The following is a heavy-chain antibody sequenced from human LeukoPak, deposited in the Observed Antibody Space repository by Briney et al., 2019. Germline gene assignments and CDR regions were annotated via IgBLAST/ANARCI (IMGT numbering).Heavy chain of an antibody. J-gene: IGHJ4*02. D-gene: IGHD1-26*01. V-gene: IGHV3-30-3*01. Sequence: GSLRPSCAASGFTFSSYAMHWVRQAPGKGLEWVAVISYDGSNKYYVDSVKGRFTISRDNSKNTLYLQVNSLRAEDTAVYYCAKGGKWDVTPFDYWGQGTLVTVSS. CDR3: AKGGKWDVTPFDY. CDR2: ISYDGSNK. CDR1: GFTFSSYA.